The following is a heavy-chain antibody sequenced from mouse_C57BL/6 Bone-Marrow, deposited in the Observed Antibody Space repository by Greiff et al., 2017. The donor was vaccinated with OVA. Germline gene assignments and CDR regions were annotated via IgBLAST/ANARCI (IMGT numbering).Heavy chain of an antibody. J-gene: IGHJ3*01. CDR2: IDPENGDT. Sequence: VQLQQSGAELVRPGASVKLSCTASGFNIKDDYMHWVKQRPEQGLEWIGWIDPENGDTEYASKFQGKATITADTSSNTAYLQLSSLTSEDTAVYYCTTPCYGYDGFAYWGQGTLVTVSA. D-gene: IGHD2-2*01. CDR1: GFNIKDDY. CDR3: TTPCYGYDGFAY. V-gene: IGHV14-4*01.